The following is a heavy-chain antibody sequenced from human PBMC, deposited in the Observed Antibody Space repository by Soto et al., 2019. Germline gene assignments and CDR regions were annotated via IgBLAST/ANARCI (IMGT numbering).Heavy chain of an antibody. J-gene: IGHJ4*02. V-gene: IGHV3-30-3*01. CDR2: ISYDGSNK. CDR1: GFTFSSYA. Sequence: QVQLVESGGGVVQPGRSLRLSCAASGFTFSSYAMHWVRQAPGKGLEWVAVISYDGSNKYYADSVKGRFTISRDNSKNTLYLQMHSLRAEDTAVYYCARVPMNWGQGTLVTVSS. CDR3: ARVPMN.